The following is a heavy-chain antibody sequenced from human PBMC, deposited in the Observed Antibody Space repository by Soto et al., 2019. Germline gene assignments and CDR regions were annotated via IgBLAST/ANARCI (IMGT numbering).Heavy chain of an antibody. Sequence: SVKVSCKASGGTFSSYAISWVRQAPGQGLEWMGGIIPIFGTADYAQKFQGRVTITADKSTSTAYMELSSLRSEDTAVYYCASSRITFGGVILPFDYWGQGTLVTVSS. CDR1: GGTFSSYA. D-gene: IGHD3-16*01. CDR3: ASSRITFGGVILPFDY. J-gene: IGHJ4*02. CDR2: IIPIFGTA. V-gene: IGHV1-69*06.